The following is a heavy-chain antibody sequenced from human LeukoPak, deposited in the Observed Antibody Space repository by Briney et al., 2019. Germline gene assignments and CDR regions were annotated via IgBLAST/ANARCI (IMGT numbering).Heavy chain of an antibody. Sequence: PGGSLGLSCAASGFTFSSYAMSWVRQAPGKGLEWVSAISGSGGSTYYADSVKGRFTISRDNSKNTLYLQMNSLRAEDTAVYYCASSDYGGTTRFYWGQGTLVTVSS. CDR2: ISGSGGST. V-gene: IGHV3-23*01. CDR1: GFTFSSYA. CDR3: ASSDYGGTTRFY. J-gene: IGHJ4*02. D-gene: IGHD4-17*01.